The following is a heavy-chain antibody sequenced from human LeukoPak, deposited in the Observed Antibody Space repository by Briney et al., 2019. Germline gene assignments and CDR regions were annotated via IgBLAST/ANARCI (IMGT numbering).Heavy chain of an antibody. J-gene: IGHJ5*02. CDR2: IYYSGST. D-gene: IGHD3-22*01. CDR1: GGSISSYY. Sequence: PSETLSLTCTVSGGSISSYYWSWIRQPPGKGLEWIGYIYYSGSTNYNPSLKSRVTISVDTSKNQFSLKLSSVTAADTAVYYCARTRQDPSITMIVGGIWFDPWGQGTLVTVSS. V-gene: IGHV4-59*01. CDR3: ARTRQDPSITMIVGGIWFDP.